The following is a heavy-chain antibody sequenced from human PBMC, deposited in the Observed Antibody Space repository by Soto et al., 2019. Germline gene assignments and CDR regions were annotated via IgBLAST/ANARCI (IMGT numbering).Heavy chain of an antibody. V-gene: IGHV3-74*01. D-gene: IGHD7-27*01. Sequence: EVQLVESGGALVQSGGSLRLSCAASGFTFSRHWMHWVRQAPGKGLSWVSHIRPDGYRTRDADSVKGRFIISRDNAKNTLYLQMNNLRDDDPAVYYCVRDQNWAYDYWGQGILETVTS. J-gene: IGHJ4*02. CDR1: GFTFSRHW. CDR3: VRDQNWAYDY. CDR2: IRPDGYRT.